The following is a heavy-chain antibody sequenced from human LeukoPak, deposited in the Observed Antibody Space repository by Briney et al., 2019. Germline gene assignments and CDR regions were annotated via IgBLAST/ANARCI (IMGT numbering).Heavy chain of an antibody. CDR2: VSHSGNT. D-gene: IGHD3-10*01. CDR1: GDSITSSDHY. J-gene: IGHJ5*02. V-gene: IGHV4-39*07. CDR3: ARASYYYGSGSGPRFDP. Sequence: SETLSLTCTLSGDSITSSDHYWVWIRQSPGKGLEWIGSVSHSGNTYYKSSLKSRVTVSLDTSKNEFSLILTSVTAADTAVYYCARASYYYGSGSGPRFDPWGQGTLVTVSS.